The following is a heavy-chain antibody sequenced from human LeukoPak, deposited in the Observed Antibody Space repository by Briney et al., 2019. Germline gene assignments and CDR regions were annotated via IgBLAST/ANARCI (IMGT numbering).Heavy chain of an antibody. CDR1: GFTVSRNY. V-gene: IGHV3-53*01. D-gene: IGHD3-22*01. CDR2: IYSGGAT. J-gene: IGHJ4*02. CDR3: ARTSGYPYKFDN. Sequence: PGGSLRLSCAASGFTVSRNYMTWVRQAPGKGLEWVSVIYSGGATYYADSVEGRFTISRDNSKNTLYLQMNSLRAEDTAVYYCARTSGYPYKFDNWGQGTLVTVSS.